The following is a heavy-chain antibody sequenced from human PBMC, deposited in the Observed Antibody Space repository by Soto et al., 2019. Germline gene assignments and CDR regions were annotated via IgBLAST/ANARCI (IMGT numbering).Heavy chain of an antibody. CDR1: GDSVSSNSAG. J-gene: IGHJ6*03. CDR3: ARGSWDDVSGHYYMDV. Sequence: PSQTLSLTCGISGDSVSSNSAGWNWIRQTPSRGLEWLGRTYYKSKWYYTYAASVKSRITVSPDTSKNQFSLQLTSVTPEDTAVYYCARGSWDDVSGHYYMDVWEKGTTVTVSS. CDR2: TYYKSKWYY. V-gene: IGHV6-1*01. D-gene: IGHD1-1*01.